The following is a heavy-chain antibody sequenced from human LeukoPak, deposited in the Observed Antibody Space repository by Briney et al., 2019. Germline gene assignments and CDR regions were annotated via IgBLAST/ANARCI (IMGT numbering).Heavy chain of an antibody. CDR1: GYTFTSYG. CDR3: ARDRRVAAHYYFDY. D-gene: IGHD2-15*01. V-gene: IGHV1-18*01. CDR2: ISAYNGNT. J-gene: IGHJ4*02. Sequence: ASVKVSCKASGYTFTSYGISWVRQAPGQGLEWMGWISAYNGNTNYAQKLQGRVTMTTDTSTSTAYMELRSLRSDDTAVYYCARDRRVAAHYYFDYWGQGTLVTVSS.